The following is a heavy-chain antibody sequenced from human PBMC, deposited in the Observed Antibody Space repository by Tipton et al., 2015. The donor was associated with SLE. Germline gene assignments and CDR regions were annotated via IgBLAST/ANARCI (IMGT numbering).Heavy chain of an antibody. D-gene: IGHD3-10*01. CDR2: IKQDGSEI. CDR1: GLIFSNYW. Sequence: SLRLSCATSGLIFSNYWVTWVRPAPGKGLEWVANIKQDGSEIYYVDSVKGRFTISRDNAKNSLYLQMNSLRVEDTALYYCATDGASFEYWGQGTLVIVSS. V-gene: IGHV3-7*01. J-gene: IGHJ4*02. CDR3: ATDGASFEY.